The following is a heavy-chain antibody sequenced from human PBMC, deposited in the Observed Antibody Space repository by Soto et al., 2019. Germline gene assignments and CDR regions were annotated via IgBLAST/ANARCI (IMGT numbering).Heavy chain of an antibody. CDR1: GGTFSSYA. CDR3: ARPLASGWYEGHSYYYYGMDV. V-gene: IGHV1-69*13. Sequence: ASVKVSCKASGGTFSSYAISWVRQAPGQGLEWMGGIIPIFGTANYAQKFQGRVTITADESTSTAYMELSSLRSEDTAVYYCARPLASGWYEGHSYYYYGMDVWGQGTTVTVSS. D-gene: IGHD6-19*01. CDR2: IIPIFGTA. J-gene: IGHJ6*02.